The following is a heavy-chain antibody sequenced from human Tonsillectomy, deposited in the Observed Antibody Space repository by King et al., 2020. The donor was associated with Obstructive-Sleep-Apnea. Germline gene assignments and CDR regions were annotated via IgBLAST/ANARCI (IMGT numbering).Heavy chain of an antibody. CDR3: ARTVPAAAIGYYFDY. CDR2: IYYSGST. Sequence: QLQESGPGLVKPSETLSLTCTVSGGSISSYYWSWIRQPPGKGLEWIGYIYYSGSTNYNPSLKSRVTISVDTSKNPFSLKLSSVTAAATAVYYCARTVPAAAIGYYFDYWGQGTLVTVSS. D-gene: IGHD2-2*01. CDR1: GGSISSYY. J-gene: IGHJ4*02. V-gene: IGHV4-59*01.